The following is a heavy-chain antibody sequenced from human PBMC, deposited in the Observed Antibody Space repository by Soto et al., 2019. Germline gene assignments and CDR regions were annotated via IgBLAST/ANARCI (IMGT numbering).Heavy chain of an antibody. D-gene: IGHD3-10*01. J-gene: IGHJ6*02. CDR1: PVTVYNFAA. Sequence: EMQLLESGGGLGQPGGSLRLSCVASPVTVYNFAAMTWVRQAPESGLEWVSTISGRGDHKFYADSVKGRFTISRDNSKNRGYLQMAGLRVEDTAVYYCAKDRALENQTPYGMDVWGQGTTVTV. CDR2: ISGRGDHK. CDR3: AKDRALENQTPYGMDV. V-gene: IGHV3-23*01.